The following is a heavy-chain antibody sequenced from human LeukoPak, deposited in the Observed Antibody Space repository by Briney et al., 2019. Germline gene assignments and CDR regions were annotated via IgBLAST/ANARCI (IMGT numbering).Heavy chain of an antibody. CDR1: GFTFSNYA. D-gene: IGHD3-22*01. V-gene: IGHV3-23*01. J-gene: IGHJ4*02. CDR2: ISGSGGST. CDR3: AKDRTLIVVVTIDY. Sequence: GGSLRLSCAAPGFTFSNYAMSWVRQAPGKGLEWVSGISGSGGSTYYADSVKGRFTISRDNSKNTLYLQMNSLRAEDTAVYYCAKDRTLIVVVTIDYWGQGTLVTVSS.